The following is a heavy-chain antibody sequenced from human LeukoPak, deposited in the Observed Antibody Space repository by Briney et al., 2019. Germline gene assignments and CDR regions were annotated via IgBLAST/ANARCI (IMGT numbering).Heavy chain of an antibody. V-gene: IGHV4-30-4*07. Sequence: PSETLSLTCAVSGGSISSGGYSWSWIRQPPGKGLEWIGYIYYSGSTYYNPSLKSRVTISVDRSKNQFSLNLNSVTAADTAVYYCARSYTDYAVSFFDHWGQGALVTVSS. D-gene: IGHD4-17*01. J-gene: IGHJ4*02. CDR3: ARSYTDYAVSFFDH. CDR1: GGSISSGGYS. CDR2: IYYSGST.